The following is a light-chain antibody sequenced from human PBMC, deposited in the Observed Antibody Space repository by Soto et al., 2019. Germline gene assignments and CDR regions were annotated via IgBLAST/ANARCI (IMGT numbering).Light chain of an antibody. CDR3: SSYTRSTTAV. Sequence: QSVLTQPASVSGSPGQSITLSCIGTSSDVGSYKYVSWYQQYPGKAPKLMIYHVRNRHSWVSDRFAGSQSGNTASMSISGRQASDEAEYYCSSYTRSTTAVFGGGTKLTVL. CDR1: SSDVGSYKY. CDR2: HVR. V-gene: IGLV2-14*01. J-gene: IGLJ2*01.